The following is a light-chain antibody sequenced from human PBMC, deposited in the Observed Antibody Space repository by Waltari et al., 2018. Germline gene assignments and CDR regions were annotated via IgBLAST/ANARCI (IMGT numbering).Light chain of an antibody. CDR2: GAS. CDR3: QHYNEHPLT. CDR1: QSVSTN. V-gene: IGKV3-15*01. J-gene: IGKJ4*01. Sequence: EIVMTQSPATLSVSPGERATLSCRASQSVSTNLAWYQQKPGQAPRLLILGASTRVTGIPARVSGSGSGTDFTLAISGLQSEDFALYYCQHYNEHPLTFGGGTKVEIK.